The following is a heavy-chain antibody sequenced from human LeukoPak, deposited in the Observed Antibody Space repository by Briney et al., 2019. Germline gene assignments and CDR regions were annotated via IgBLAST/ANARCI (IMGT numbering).Heavy chain of an antibody. CDR2: IWHDGSNK. CDR3: ANNFYF. J-gene: IGHJ4*02. V-gene: IGHV3-33*06. CDR1: GFTSSNYG. Sequence: GGSLRLSCTTSGFTSSNYGMHWVRQAPGKGLEWVAVIWHDGSNKYYTDSVKGRFTISRDNSKNTLYLQMNSLRPEDTAMYYCANNFYFWGQGTLVTVSS.